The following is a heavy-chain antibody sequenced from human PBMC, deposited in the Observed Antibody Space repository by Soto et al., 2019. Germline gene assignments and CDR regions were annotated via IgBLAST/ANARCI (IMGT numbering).Heavy chain of an antibody. CDR3: ARYWEEVRGARADAFDI. V-gene: IGHV1-18*01. J-gene: IGHJ3*02. CDR2: ISAYNGNT. CDR1: GYTFTSYG. Sequence: QVQLVQSGAEVKKPGASVKVSCKASGYTFTSYGISWVRQAPGQGLEWMGWISAYNGNTNYAQKLQGRVTMTTDTSTRPAYMERRSLRSDDTAVYYCARYWEEVRGARADAFDIWGQGTMVTVSS. D-gene: IGHD1-26*01.